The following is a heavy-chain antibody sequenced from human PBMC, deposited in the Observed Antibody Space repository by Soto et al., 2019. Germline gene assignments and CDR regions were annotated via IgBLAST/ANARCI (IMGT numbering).Heavy chain of an antibody. CDR3: ARDADYGGSRGGMDV. Sequence: QVHLEESGPGLVKPSETLSLICSVSGGSLNNADYFWSWIRHHPENGLEWIGYIYYSGSTRYNPYFKTRATLSIDTSKHQCSLRLNSVTAADTAGYFSARDADYGGSRGGMDVWGRGTTVTVSS. V-gene: IGHV4-31*03. CDR1: GGSLNNADYF. J-gene: IGHJ6*02. D-gene: IGHD4-17*01. CDR2: IYYSGST.